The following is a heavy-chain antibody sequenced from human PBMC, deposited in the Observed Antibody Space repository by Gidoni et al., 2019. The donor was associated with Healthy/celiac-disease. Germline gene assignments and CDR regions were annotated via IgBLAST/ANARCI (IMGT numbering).Heavy chain of an antibody. CDR2: ISGSGGST. J-gene: IGHJ4*02. CDR1: GFTFSSYA. V-gene: IGHV3-23*01. D-gene: IGHD3-22*01. Sequence: EVQLLESGGGLVQPGGSLRLSCAASGFTFSSYAMSWVRQAPGKGLEWVSAISGSGGSTYYADSVKGRFTISRDNSKNTLYLQMNSLRAEDTAVYYCAKGGTYYYDSSGYSDYWGQGTLVTVSS. CDR3: AKGGTYYYDSSGYSDY.